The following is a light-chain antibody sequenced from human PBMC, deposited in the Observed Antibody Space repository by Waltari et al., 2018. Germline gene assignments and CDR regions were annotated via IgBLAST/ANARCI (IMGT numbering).Light chain of an antibody. CDR3: QLWDYTTDHWV. V-gene: IGLV3-21*03. CDR2: DDR. Sequence: SFVLTQTPSVSVAPGNPARITCGGDNIGSQSVNWYQQKPGQAPVLVVHDDRDRSPGVPERISGSNSGNTATLTISSVDVGDEADYYCQLWDYTTDHWVFGGGTKLTVL. J-gene: IGLJ3*02. CDR1: NIGSQS.